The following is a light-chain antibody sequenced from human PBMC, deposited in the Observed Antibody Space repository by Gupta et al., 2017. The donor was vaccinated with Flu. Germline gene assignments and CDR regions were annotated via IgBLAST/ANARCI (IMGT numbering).Light chain of an antibody. CDR2: LAS. CDR1: QCLEHINGNNS. Sequence: VTPLEPASVSCRSSQCLEHINGNNSLRWYLQKPGQSPQLLIYLASNRAYGVPDRFSGSGSGTDFTLKISRVEAEDVGVYYCMQHARQTGTFGQGTRVAIK. J-gene: IGKJ5*01. V-gene: IGKV2-28*01. CDR3: MQHARQTGT.